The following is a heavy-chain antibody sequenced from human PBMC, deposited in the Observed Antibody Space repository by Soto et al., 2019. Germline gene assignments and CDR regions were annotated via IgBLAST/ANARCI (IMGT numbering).Heavy chain of an antibody. V-gene: IGHV5-10-1*01. Sequence: LGESLKISCKGSGYSFTSYWISWVRQMPGKGLEWMGRIDPSDSYTNYSPSFQGHVTISADKSISTAYLQWSSLMASDTAMYYCAIDSDYDFWSGYFLLGAFDIWGQGTMVTASS. J-gene: IGHJ3*02. CDR1: GYSFTSYW. D-gene: IGHD3-3*01. CDR2: IDPSDSYT. CDR3: AIDSDYDFWSGYFLLGAFDI.